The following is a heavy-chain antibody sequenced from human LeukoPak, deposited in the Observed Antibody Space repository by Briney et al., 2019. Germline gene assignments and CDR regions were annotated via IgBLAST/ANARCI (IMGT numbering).Heavy chain of an antibody. V-gene: IGHV3-23*01. CDR1: GFTLSYYT. D-gene: IGHD3-9*01. CDR3: AIDPDWGVDY. J-gene: IGHJ4*02. CDR2: IGISGGGI. Sequence: GGSLRLSCAASGFTLSYYTMYWDRQAPGKGLEWVSIIGISGGGIHYADSVKGRFTISRDNSNNTLYLQMNSLRAEDTAVYYCAIDPDWGVDYWGQGVLVTVSS.